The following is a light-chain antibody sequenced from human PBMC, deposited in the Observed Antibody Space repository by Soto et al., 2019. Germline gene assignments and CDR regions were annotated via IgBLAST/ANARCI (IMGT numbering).Light chain of an antibody. CDR2: KAS. CDR3: QHYKSYSEA. Sequence: DIPMTQSPSTLSGSVGDRVTITCRASQTISSCLAWYQQKPGKAPKLLIYKASTLKSGVPSRFSGSGSGTEFTLTISSLQPDDFATYYCQHYKSYSEAFGQGTKGEL. CDR1: QTISSC. J-gene: IGKJ1*01. V-gene: IGKV1-5*03.